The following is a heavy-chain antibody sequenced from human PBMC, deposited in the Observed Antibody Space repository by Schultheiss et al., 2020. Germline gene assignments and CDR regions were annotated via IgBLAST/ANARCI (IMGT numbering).Heavy chain of an antibody. CDR3: AVSYPRDTYYYYGMDV. V-gene: IGHV3-30-3*01. Sequence: GESLKISCAASQFTFSSHPMHWVRQAPGKGLEWVAVISYDGSNKYYADSVKGRFTISRDNAKNSLYLQMNSLRAEDTAVYYCAVSYPRDTYYYYGMDVWGQGTTVTVSS. CDR1: QFTFSSHP. D-gene: IGHD1-26*01. J-gene: IGHJ6*02. CDR2: ISYDGSNK.